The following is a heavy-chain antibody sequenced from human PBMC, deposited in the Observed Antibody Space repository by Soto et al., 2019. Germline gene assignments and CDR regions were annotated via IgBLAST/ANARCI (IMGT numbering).Heavy chain of an antibody. CDR1: GYTFTNYD. V-gene: IGHV1-69*05. Sequence: GASVKVSCKASGYTFTNYDIHWVRQAPGQGLEWMGGIIPICGTANYAQKFQGRVTITTDESTSTAYMELSSLRSEDTAVYYCARDQGDGYNYGAFDYWGQGTLVTVSS. J-gene: IGHJ4*02. CDR2: IIPICGTA. CDR3: ARDQGDGYNYGAFDY. D-gene: IGHD5-12*01.